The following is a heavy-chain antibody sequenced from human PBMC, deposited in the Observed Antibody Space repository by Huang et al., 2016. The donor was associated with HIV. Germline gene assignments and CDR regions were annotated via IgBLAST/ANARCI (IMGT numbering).Heavy chain of an antibody. CDR3: ARDLWLRDLYYYYYMDV. J-gene: IGHJ6*03. Sequence: TFSNYAMHWVRQAPGKGLEWVAVISYDGSNKYYADSVKGRFTISRDNSKNTLYLQMNSLRAEDTAVYYCARDLWLRDLYYYYYMDVWGKGTTVTVSS. CDR2: ISYDGSNK. D-gene: IGHD5-12*01. CDR1: TFSNYA. V-gene: IGHV3-30-3*01.